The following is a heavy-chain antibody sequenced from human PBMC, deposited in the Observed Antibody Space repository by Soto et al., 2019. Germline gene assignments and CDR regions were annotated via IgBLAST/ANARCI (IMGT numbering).Heavy chain of an antibody. J-gene: IGHJ5*02. CDR2: ISYDGSNK. V-gene: IGHV3-30*18. D-gene: IGHD1-26*01. CDR1: GFTFSSYG. CDR3: AKDLDLGATIHNWSAP. Sequence: WGSLRLSCAASGFTFSSYGMHWVRQAPGKGLEWVAVISYDGSNKYYADSVKGRFTISRDNSKNTLYLQMNSLRAEDTAVYYCAKDLDLGATIHNWSAPWGKGTLVTVSS.